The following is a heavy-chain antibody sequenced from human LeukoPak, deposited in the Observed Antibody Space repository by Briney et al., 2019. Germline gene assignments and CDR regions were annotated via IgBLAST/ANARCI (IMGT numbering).Heavy chain of an antibody. D-gene: IGHD2-15*01. Sequence: GGSLRLSCAAAGFTFSSYSMNSVRQAPGNGLEWVSSISSSSSYIYYADSVKGRFTISRDNAKNSLYLQMNSLRAEDTAVYYCAREWAYCSGGSCYTPYYYYGMDVWGQGTTVTVSS. J-gene: IGHJ6*02. CDR2: ISSSSSYI. CDR1: GFTFSSYS. CDR3: AREWAYCSGGSCYTPYYYYGMDV. V-gene: IGHV3-21*01.